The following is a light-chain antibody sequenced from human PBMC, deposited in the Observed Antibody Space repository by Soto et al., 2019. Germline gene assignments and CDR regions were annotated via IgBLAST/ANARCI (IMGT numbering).Light chain of an antibody. Sequence: DIVMTQSPLSLPVTPGESASISCRSSQSLLHSNGYDYLDWYLQKPGQSPQLLIYLGSNRASGVPDRFSGSASGTDFTLRISRMEAEDVGVYYCMQALQTPPTLGQGTKVDLK. V-gene: IGKV2-28*01. CDR1: QSLLHSNGYDY. J-gene: IGKJ1*01. CDR2: LGS. CDR3: MQALQTPPT.